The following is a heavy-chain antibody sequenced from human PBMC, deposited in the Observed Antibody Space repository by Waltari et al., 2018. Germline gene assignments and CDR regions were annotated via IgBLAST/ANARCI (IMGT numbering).Heavy chain of an antibody. V-gene: IGHV3-30-3*01. CDR2: ISYDGSNK. CDR3: ARVLEGYSSGWGGDY. Sequence: QVQLVESGGGVVQPGRSLRLSCAASGFTFSSYAMHWVRQAPGKGLEWVAVISYDGSNKYYADSVKGRFTISRDNSKNTLYLQMNSLRAEDTAVYYCARVLEGYSSGWGGDYWGQGTLVTVSS. CDR1: GFTFSSYA. J-gene: IGHJ4*02. D-gene: IGHD6-19*01.